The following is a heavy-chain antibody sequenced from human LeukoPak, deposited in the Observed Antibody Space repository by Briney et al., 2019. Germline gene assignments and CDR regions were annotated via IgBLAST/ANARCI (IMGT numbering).Heavy chain of an antibody. CDR2: ISLSGYT. J-gene: IGHJ4*02. CDR1: GGSITTTNY. V-gene: IGHV4-4*02. D-gene: IGHD1-26*01. CDR3: SRESGPYSPFGH. Sequence: SGTLSLTCGVSGGSITTTNYWSWVRPSPGRGLEWIGEISLSGYTVFNPSLRGRVTMSLDESKNHLSLTLTSVTAADTAIYYCSRESGPYSPFGHWGQGILVTVTT.